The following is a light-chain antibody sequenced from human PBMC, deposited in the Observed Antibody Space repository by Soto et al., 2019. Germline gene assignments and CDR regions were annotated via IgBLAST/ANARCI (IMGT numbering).Light chain of an antibody. V-gene: IGLV6-57*04. J-gene: IGLJ2*01. Sequence: NFMLTQPHSVSESPGKTVTISCTRSSGSIASNSVQWFQQRPGSAPTTVIYENNQRPSGVPDRFSGSTDGSSNSASLTISGLQTEDEADYYYQSYDISTVVFGGGTKLTVL. CDR1: SGSIASNS. CDR2: ENN. CDR3: QSYDISTVV.